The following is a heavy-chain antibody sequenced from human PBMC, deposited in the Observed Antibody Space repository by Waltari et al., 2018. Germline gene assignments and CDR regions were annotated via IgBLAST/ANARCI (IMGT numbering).Heavy chain of an antibody. CDR2: IVVGSGNT. V-gene: IGHV1-58*02. Sequence: QMPLVQSGPEVKKHGTPVKVSCKASGFTFTSSAMTWVRQARGQPLEWIVWIVVGSGNTNYAQKFQERVTITRDMSTSTAYMELSSLRSEDTAVYYCAASSYDFWSGYPTNWFDPWGQGTLVTVSS. CDR1: GFTFTSSA. D-gene: IGHD3-3*01. CDR3: AASSYDFWSGYPTNWFDP. J-gene: IGHJ5*02.